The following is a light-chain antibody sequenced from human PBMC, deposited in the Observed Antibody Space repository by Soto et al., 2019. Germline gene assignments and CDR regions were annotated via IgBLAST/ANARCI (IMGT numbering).Light chain of an antibody. CDR3: SSYTSSSTRV. J-gene: IGLJ1*01. CDR1: SSDVGGYNY. CDR2: EVS. Sequence: QSVLTQPASMSGSPGQSITISCTGTSSDVGGYNYVSWYQQHPGKAPKLMIYEVSNRPSGVSNRFSGSKSGNTASLTISGLQAEDEADYYCSSYTSSSTRVFGTGTKLTVL. V-gene: IGLV2-14*01.